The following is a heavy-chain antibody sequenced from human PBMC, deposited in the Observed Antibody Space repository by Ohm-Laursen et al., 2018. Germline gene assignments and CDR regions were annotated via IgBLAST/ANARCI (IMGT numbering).Heavy chain of an antibody. Sequence: SLRLSRAASGFTFSSYYMHWARQAPGKGLVWVSRFNSDGSSTSYADSVKGRFTISRDNSKNTLYLQMNSLRAEDTAVYYCAKDVGSRNYGMDVWGQGTTVTVSS. D-gene: IGHD2-15*01. V-gene: IGHV3-74*01. CDR1: GFTFSSYY. J-gene: IGHJ6*02. CDR2: FNSDGSST. CDR3: AKDVGSRNYGMDV.